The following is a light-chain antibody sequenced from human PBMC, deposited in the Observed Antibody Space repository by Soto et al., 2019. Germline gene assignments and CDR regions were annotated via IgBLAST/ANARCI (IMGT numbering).Light chain of an antibody. CDR2: GAV. J-gene: IGKJ5*01. Sequence: EIVLTQSPATLSLSPGERATLSCRASPSVTNFLAWYQQIPVQAPRRLIYGAVNRAAGIPARFSGSGSGTDFTLTISSLEPEDSAIYYCQQRNIWPPVTFGQGTRLEIK. CDR1: PSVTNF. CDR3: QQRNIWPPVT. V-gene: IGKV3-11*01.